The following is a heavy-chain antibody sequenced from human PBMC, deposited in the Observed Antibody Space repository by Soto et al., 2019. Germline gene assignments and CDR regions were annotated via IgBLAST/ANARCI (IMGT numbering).Heavy chain of an antibody. Sequence: SETLSLTCTVSGGSISSYYWIWIRQPPGKGLKWIGYIYYSGSTNYNPALNGRVTISVVTSKNQFSLKLSSVNAEDTAVYYCASRYGSCFDYWGQGILVTVSS. J-gene: IGHJ4*02. V-gene: IGHV4-59*08. D-gene: IGHD5-18*01. CDR3: ASRYGSCFDY. CDR2: IYYSGST. CDR1: GGSISSYY.